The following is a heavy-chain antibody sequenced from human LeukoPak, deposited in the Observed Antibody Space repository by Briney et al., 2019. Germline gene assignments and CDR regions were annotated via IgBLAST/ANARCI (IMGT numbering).Heavy chain of an antibody. D-gene: IGHD1-26*01. V-gene: IGHV4-61*01. CDR2: IYYSGST. J-gene: IGHJ3*02. CDR3: AREEVGATRSAFDI. CDR1: GGSISSSSYY. Sequence: PSETLSLTCTVSGGSISSSSYYWGWIRQPPGRRLEWIGYIYYSGSTNYNPSLKSRVTISVDTSKNQFSLKLSSVTAADTAVYYCAREEVGATRSAFDIWGQGTMVTVSS.